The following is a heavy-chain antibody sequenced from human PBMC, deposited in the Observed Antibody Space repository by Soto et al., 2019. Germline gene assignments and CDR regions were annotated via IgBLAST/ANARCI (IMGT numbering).Heavy chain of an antibody. CDR1: GGTFSSYT. CDR2: IIPILGIA. Sequence: QVQLVQSGAEVKKPGSSVKVSCKASGGTFSSYTISWVRQAPGQGLEWMGRIIPILGIANYAQKFQGRVTITADKSTSTAYMELSSVRSEDTAVYYCARGPDIAVAGSDYWGQGTLVTVSS. V-gene: IGHV1-69*02. J-gene: IGHJ4*02. D-gene: IGHD6-19*01. CDR3: ARGPDIAVAGSDY.